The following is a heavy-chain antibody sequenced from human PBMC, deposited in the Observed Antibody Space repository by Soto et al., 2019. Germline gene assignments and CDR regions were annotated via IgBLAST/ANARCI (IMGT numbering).Heavy chain of an antibody. D-gene: IGHD5-12*01. Sequence: SVKVSCKASGGTFSSYAISWVRQAPGQGLEWMGGIIPIFGTANYAQKFQGRVTITADESTSTAYMELSSLRSEDTAVYYCATGGDGYNYWVQYYYGMDVWGQGTTVTVSS. V-gene: IGHV1-69*13. CDR1: GGTFSSYA. J-gene: IGHJ6*02. CDR2: IIPIFGTA. CDR3: ATGGDGYNYWVQYYYGMDV.